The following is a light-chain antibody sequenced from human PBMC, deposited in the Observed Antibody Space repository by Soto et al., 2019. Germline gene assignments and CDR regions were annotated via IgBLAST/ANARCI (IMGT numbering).Light chain of an antibody. Sequence: EIVMTQSPAALSVSPGERVTLSCRASQSISFNLAWYQQKPGQAPRLLIYIASTRAAGIPARFSGSGSGTEFTLTISSLQSEDFAVYYCQQYNDWPRTFGQGTRLEIK. CDR3: QQYNDWPRT. CDR2: IAS. V-gene: IGKV3-15*01. CDR1: QSISFN. J-gene: IGKJ5*01.